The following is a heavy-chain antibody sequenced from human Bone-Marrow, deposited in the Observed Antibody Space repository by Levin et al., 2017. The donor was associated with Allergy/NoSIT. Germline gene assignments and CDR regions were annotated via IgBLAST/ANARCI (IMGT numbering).Heavy chain of an antibody. CDR1: GFTFRAFW. J-gene: IGHJ4*02. V-gene: IGHV3-7*01. D-gene: IGHD3-9*01. Sequence: GGSLRLSCAASGFTFRAFWMNWVRQAPGKGLEWVANINEDGSEKYYVDSVKGRFTISRDNAKNSLSLQLNSLRTDDTAVYYCTTLTGPFDCWGQGTLVAVSS. CDR2: INEDGSEK. CDR3: TTLTGPFDC.